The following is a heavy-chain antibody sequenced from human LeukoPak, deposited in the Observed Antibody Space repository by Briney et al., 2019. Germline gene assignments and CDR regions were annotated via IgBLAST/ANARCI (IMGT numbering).Heavy chain of an antibody. J-gene: IGHJ4*02. V-gene: IGHV3-23*01. CDR2: ICGSGGCT. D-gene: IGHD6-19*01. Sequence: GGSLRLSCEASGFTFNTYAIDWVRQAPGKGLEWVSGICGSGGCTYYADSVKGPFTMSRDNSKNTVYLQMCSLTAGDTAVYYCAKTTVGYSRGRYPGWLADCCGQGTLVTVSS. CDR1: GFTFNTYA. CDR3: AKTTVGYSRGRYPGWLADC.